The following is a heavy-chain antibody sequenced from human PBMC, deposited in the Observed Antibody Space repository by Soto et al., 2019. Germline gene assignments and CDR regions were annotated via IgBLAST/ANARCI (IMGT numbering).Heavy chain of an antibody. Sequence: QVKLQESGPGLVKPSQTLSLTCSVSGDSISSGGYYWNWIRQHPGKGLEWIGSIYYSGSTYYNPSLKSRVTISVDTSNNQFSLQLSSVTAADTAMYYCARDGALGYSGSNWFDPWGQGTLVTVSS. CDR2: IYYSGST. CDR3: ARDGALGYSGSNWFDP. D-gene: IGHD5-12*01. CDR1: GDSISSGGYY. V-gene: IGHV4-31*03. J-gene: IGHJ5*02.